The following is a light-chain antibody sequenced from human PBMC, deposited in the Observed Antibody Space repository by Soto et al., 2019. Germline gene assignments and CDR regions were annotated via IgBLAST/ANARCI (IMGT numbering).Light chain of an antibody. Sequence: DIQMTQSPSSVSASIGDRVTISCRARQSISKWLVWYQQKPGKAPKLLIYAASSLQSGVPSRFSGSGYGTDFTLTISSLQPKDFATYYCQQADSFPLSFGGGTKVEI. CDR3: QQADSFPLS. CDR1: QSISKW. V-gene: IGKV1-12*01. CDR2: AAS. J-gene: IGKJ4*01.